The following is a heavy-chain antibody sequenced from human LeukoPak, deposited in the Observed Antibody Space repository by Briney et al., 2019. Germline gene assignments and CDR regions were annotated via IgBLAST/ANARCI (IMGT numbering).Heavy chain of an antibody. D-gene: IGHD6-13*01. CDR2: INPNSGGT. V-gene: IGHV1-2*02. Sequence: ASVKVSCKASGYTFTGYYMHWVRQAPGQGLEWMGWINPNSGGTNYAQKFQGRVTMTRDTSISTAYMELSRLRSDDTAVYYCASTYSSSWYYYYYYMDVWGKGTTVTVSS. CDR1: GYTFTGYY. J-gene: IGHJ6*03. CDR3: ASTYSSSWYYYYYYMDV.